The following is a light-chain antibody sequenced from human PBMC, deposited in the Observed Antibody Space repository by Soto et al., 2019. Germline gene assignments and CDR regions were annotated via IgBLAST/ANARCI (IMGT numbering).Light chain of an antibody. CDR3: AAWDDSLRAVV. CDR1: GSNIGTHA. V-gene: IGLV1-44*01. CDR2: RNH. Sequence: QSVLTQSPSESATPGQRVTISCSGSGSNIGTHAVNWYQQVPGTAPTLLIFRNHQRPSGVPDRFSGSKSGTSASLAISGPQSGGEADYYCAAWDDSLRAVVFGGGTKVTVL. J-gene: IGLJ2*01.